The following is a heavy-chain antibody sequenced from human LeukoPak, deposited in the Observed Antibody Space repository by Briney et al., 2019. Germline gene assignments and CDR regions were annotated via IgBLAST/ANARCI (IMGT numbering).Heavy chain of an antibody. CDR1: GGSISSSSYY. Sequence: PSETLSLTCTVSGGSISSSSYYWGWIRQPPGKGLEWIGSIYYSGSTYYNPSLKSRVTISVDTSKNQFSLKLSSVTAADTAVYYCAPYYYDSSGYYYWGQGTLATVSS. V-gene: IGHV4-39*01. D-gene: IGHD3-22*01. CDR3: APYYYDSSGYYY. J-gene: IGHJ4*02. CDR2: IYYSGST.